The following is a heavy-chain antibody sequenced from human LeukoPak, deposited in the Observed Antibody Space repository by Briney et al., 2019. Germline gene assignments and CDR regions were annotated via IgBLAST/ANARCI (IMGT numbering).Heavy chain of an antibody. CDR3: ARDPPGRVGATTLIYFDY. D-gene: IGHD1-26*01. J-gene: IGHJ4*02. CDR1: GGTFISYA. CDR2: IIPIFGTA. Sequence: SVKVSCKASGGTFISYAISWVRQAPGQGLEWMGRIIPIFGTANYAQKFQGRVTITTDESTSTAYMELSSLRSEDTAVYYCARDPPGRVGATTLIYFDYWGQGTLVTVSS. V-gene: IGHV1-69*05.